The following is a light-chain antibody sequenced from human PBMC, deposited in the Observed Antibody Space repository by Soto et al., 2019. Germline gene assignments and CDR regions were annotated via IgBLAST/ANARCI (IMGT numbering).Light chain of an antibody. Sequence: EIVTTQSPATLSVSPGERATLSCRASQSISSSLAWYQQKPGQAPRLLIHGASTRATSNPGRFSGSGSGAEFTLAISRLEPGDSAVYFCQQCDTSPWTFGQGTKVDIK. CDR3: QQCDTSPWT. CDR1: QSISSS. V-gene: IGKV3-15*01. CDR2: GAS. J-gene: IGKJ1*01.